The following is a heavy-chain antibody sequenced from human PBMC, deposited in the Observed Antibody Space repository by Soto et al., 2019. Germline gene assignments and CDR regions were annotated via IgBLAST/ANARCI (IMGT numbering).Heavy chain of an antibody. D-gene: IGHD2-15*01. CDR3: ARVVVVVVAATSLSGWFDP. CDR1: GGSFSGYY. CDR2: IYHSGST. J-gene: IGHJ5*02. Sequence: SETLSLTCAVYGGSFSGYYWSWIRQPPGKGLEWIGSIYHSGSTYYNPSLKSRVTISVDTSKNQFSLKLSSVTAADTAVYYCARVVVVVVAATSLSGWFDPWGQGTLVTVSS. V-gene: IGHV4-34*01.